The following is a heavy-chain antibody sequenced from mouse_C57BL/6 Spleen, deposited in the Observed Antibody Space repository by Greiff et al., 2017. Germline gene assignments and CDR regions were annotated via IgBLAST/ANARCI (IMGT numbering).Heavy chain of an antibody. CDR2: ISSGGDYI. CDR3: TRDPKNYGSSYWYFDV. J-gene: IGHJ1*03. Sequence: EVKLMESGEGLVKPGGSLKLSCAASGFTFSSYAMSWVRQTPEKRLEWVAYISSGGDYIYYADTVKGRFTISRDNARNTLYLQMSSLKSEDTAMYYCTRDPKNYGSSYWYFDVWGTGTTVTVSS. D-gene: IGHD1-1*01. CDR1: GFTFSSYA. V-gene: IGHV5-9-1*02.